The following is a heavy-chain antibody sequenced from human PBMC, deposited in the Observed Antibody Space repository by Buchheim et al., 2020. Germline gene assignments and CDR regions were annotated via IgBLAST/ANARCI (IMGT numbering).Heavy chain of an antibody. CDR3: ARPHCSGGSCYLDYFDY. J-gene: IGHJ4*02. CDR2: VWSDVSKT. CDR1: GFTFSNYG. D-gene: IGHD2-15*01. V-gene: IGHV3-33*01. Sequence: QVQLVESGGGVVQPGRSLRLSCAASGFTFSNYGMHWVRQAPGKGLEWVAVVWSDVSKTYYADSVKGRCSISRDNSHNTLYLQMNSLRAEDTAVYYCARPHCSGGSCYLDYFDYWGQGTL.